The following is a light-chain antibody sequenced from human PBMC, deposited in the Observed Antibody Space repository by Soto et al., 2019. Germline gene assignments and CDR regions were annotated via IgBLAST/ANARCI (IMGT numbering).Light chain of an antibody. CDR3: QQRNDWPPYT. CDR1: QSISSY. J-gene: IGKJ2*01. CDR2: DAS. V-gene: IGKV3-11*01. Sequence: EIVLTQSPAILSLSPGERATLSCRASQSISSYLAWFQQKPGQAPRLLIYDASNRATGIPARFSGSGSGTDFTLTISGLEPEDFGGYFCQQRNDWPPYTFGQGTKLEIK.